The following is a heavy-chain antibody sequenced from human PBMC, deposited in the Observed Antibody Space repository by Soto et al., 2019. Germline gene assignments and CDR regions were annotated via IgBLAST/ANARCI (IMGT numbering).Heavy chain of an antibody. CDR2: ISYDGSNK. CDR3: ARDSRGDPVEINIDY. D-gene: IGHD4-17*01. J-gene: IGHJ4*02. V-gene: IGHV3-30-3*01. CDR1: GFTFSSYA. Sequence: QVQLVESGGGVVQPGRSLRLSCAASGFTFSSYAMHWVRQAPGKGLEWVAVISYDGSNKYYADSVKGRFTISRDNSKNTLYLQMNSLRAEDMAVYYCARDSRGDPVEINIDYWGQGTLVTVSS.